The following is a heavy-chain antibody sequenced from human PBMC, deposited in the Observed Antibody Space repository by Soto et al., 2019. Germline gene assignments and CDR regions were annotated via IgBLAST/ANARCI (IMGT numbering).Heavy chain of an antibody. Sequence: WGSLRLSCAASGFTFSSHAMHWVRQAPGKGLEWVAVISYDGSKIYYADSVKGRFTISRDNSKNTLYLQMNSLRAEDTAVYFCARDGEDVLRNIPGDAFDIWGQGTMVTVSS. CDR1: GFTFSSHA. CDR3: ARDGEDVLRNIPGDAFDI. D-gene: IGHD3-3*01. CDR2: ISYDGSKI. V-gene: IGHV3-30-3*01. J-gene: IGHJ3*02.